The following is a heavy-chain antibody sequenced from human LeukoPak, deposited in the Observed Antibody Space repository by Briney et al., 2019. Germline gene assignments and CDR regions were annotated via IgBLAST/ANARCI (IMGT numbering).Heavy chain of an antibody. J-gene: IGHJ5*02. CDR2: ISGSGGST. Sequence: GGSLRLSCAASGFTFSSYAMSWVRQAPGKGLEWVSAISGSGGSTYYADSVKGRFTISRDNSKNTLYLQMNTLRAEDTAVYYCAKDKSGIAARANWFDPWGQGTLVTVSS. CDR1: GFTFSSYA. CDR3: AKDKSGIAARANWFDP. D-gene: IGHD6-6*01. V-gene: IGHV3-23*01.